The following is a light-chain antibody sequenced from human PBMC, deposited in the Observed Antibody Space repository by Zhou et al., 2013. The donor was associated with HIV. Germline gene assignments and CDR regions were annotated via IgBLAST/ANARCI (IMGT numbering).Light chain of an antibody. CDR1: QTVYSSY. CDR3: QQRSNWPLT. J-gene: IGKJ4*01. Sequence: EFVLTQSPGTLSLSPGERATLSCRASQTVYSSYLAWFQQKPGQAPRLLIYGASTRATGIPDRFSGSGSGTDFTLTISRLEPEDFAVYYCQQRSNWPLTFGGGTKVEIK. CDR2: GAS. V-gene: IGKV3D-20*02.